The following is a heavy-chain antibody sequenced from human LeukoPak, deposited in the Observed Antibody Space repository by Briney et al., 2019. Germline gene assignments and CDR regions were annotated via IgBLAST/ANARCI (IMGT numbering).Heavy chain of an antibody. CDR1: GFTFSNAW. D-gene: IGHD3-22*01. Sequence: GGSLRLSCAASGFTFSNAWMSWVRQAPGKGLEWVGRIKSKTDGGRTDYAAPVKGRFTISRDDSINTLYLEMNSLKTEDTAVYYCTTISSGYLFDYWGQGTLVTVSS. V-gene: IGHV3-15*01. CDR3: TTISSGYLFDY. J-gene: IGHJ4*02. CDR2: IKSKTDGGRT.